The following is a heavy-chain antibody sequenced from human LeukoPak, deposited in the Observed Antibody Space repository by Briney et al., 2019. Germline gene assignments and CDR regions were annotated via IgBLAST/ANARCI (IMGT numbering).Heavy chain of an antibody. Sequence: GGSLRLSCAASGFTFSSYEMHWVRQAPGKGLEYVSAINSDGGSTYYANSVKGRFTVSRDNAKNTLFLQMNSLRAEDTAVYYCARAYIKAFDYWGQGTLVTVSS. CDR3: ARAYIKAFDY. D-gene: IGHD3-16*01. CDR2: INSDGGST. CDR1: GFTFSSYE. V-gene: IGHV3-64*01. J-gene: IGHJ4*02.